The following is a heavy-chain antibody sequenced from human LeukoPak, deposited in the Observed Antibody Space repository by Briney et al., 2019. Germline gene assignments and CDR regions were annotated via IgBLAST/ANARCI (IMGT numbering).Heavy chain of an antibody. CDR1: GFTFTNYA. J-gene: IGHJ4*02. CDR3: ARDLGYSSGPNY. D-gene: IGHD6-19*01. Sequence: PGRSLRLSCAASGFTFTNYAMHWVRQAPGKGLEWVAVISFDGSNKYYADSVKGRFTISRDNSKNTLFLQMNSLRAEDTAVHYCARDLGYSSGPNYWGQGTRVTVSS. CDR2: ISFDGSNK. V-gene: IGHV3-30*04.